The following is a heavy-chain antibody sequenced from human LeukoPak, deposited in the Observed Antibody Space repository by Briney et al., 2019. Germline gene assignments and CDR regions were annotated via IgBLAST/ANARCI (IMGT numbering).Heavy chain of an antibody. V-gene: IGHV3-23*01. CDR2: ICGSGGCT. D-gene: IGHD3-10*01. J-gene: IGHJ4*02. Sequence: PGGSLRLSCAASGFTFNTYAMYWVRQAPGKGLEWVSGICGSGGCTYYADSVKGRFTISRDNSKNTVYLQMNSLTADDTAVYYCATSYGSGSYYNPYYFDCWGQGTLVTVSS. CDR3: ATSYGSGSYYNPYYFDC. CDR1: GFTFNTYA.